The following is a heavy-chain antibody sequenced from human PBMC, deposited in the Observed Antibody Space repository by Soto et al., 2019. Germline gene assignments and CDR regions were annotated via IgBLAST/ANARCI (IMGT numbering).Heavy chain of an antibody. D-gene: IGHD3-22*01. CDR3: AKSGSTRLSGYFS. Sequence: TGGSLRLSCAASGFTFSSYAMSWVRQAPGKGLGWVSAISGSGGSTYYADSVKGRFTISRDNSKNTLYLQMNSLGAEDTAVYYCAKSGSTRLSGYFSWGQGTLVTVSS. V-gene: IGHV3-23*01. CDR1: GFTFSSYA. J-gene: IGHJ4*02. CDR2: ISGSGGST.